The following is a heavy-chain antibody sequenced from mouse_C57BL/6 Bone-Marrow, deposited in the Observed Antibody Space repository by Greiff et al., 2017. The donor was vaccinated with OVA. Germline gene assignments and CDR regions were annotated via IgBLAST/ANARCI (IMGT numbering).Heavy chain of an antibody. V-gene: IGHV10-1*01. Sequence: EVQRVESGGGLVQPKGSLKLSCAASGFSFNTYAMNWVRQAPGKGLEWVARIRSKSNNYATYYADSVKDRFTISRDDSESMLYLQMYNLKTEDTAMYYCAYDYDGYWYFDVWGTGTTVTVSS. CDR1: GFSFNTYA. CDR3: AYDYDGYWYFDV. CDR2: IRSKSNNYAT. D-gene: IGHD2-4*01. J-gene: IGHJ1*03.